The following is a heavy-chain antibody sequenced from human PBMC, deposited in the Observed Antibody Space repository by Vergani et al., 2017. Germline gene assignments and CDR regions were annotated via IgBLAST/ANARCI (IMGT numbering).Heavy chain of an antibody. J-gene: IGHJ4*02. CDR1: EYSFGNYW. Sequence: EVELVQSGPEMRKPGESLQISCKGSEYSFGNYWIGWVRQMPGKGLEWMGILYPADSDTRYSPSFQGQVTISADKSISTAFLQWDSLKASDTALYYCARHTTYTDSWGQGTLVTVSS. V-gene: IGHV5-51*01. CDR3: ARHTTYTDS. CDR2: LYPADSDT. D-gene: IGHD1-1*01.